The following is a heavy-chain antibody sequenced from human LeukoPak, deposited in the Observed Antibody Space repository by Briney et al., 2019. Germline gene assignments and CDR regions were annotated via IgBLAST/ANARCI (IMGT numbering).Heavy chain of an antibody. CDR1: GGSISSGGYY. J-gene: IGHJ6*03. Sequence: SETLSLTCTVSGGSISSGGYYWSWIRQPPGKGLEWMGYIYHSGSTYYNPSLKSRVTISVDRSKNQFSLKLSSVTAADTAVYYCARAPSGYSSSTYYYYMDVWGRGTTVTVSS. V-gene: IGHV4-30-2*01. CDR3: ARAPSGYSSSTYYYYMDV. D-gene: IGHD6-6*01. CDR2: IYHSGST.